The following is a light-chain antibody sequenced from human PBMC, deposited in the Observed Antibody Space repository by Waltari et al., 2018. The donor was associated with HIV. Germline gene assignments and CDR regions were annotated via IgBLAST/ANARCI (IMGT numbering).Light chain of an antibody. CDR1: VLAKPY. V-gene: IGLV3-25*03. CDR2: KDT. CDR3: QSSDDSRPWI. J-gene: IGLJ2*01. Sequence: YELTQAPSMSVSPGQTAKTTCSGDVLAKPYAHWYQQKPGQAPVLVMSKDTERPSEIPERFSGSSSGTTVTLTISGVQAEDEADYHCQSSDDSRPWIFGGGTKMTVL.